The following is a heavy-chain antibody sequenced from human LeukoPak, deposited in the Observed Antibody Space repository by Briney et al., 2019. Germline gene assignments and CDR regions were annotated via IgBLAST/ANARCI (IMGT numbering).Heavy chain of an antibody. J-gene: IGHJ4*02. V-gene: IGHV3-23*01. CDR1: GTTLANYG. CDR2: VSGSGGSP. D-gene: IGHD3-22*01. CDR3: AKRGVVIRVILVGFHKEAYYFDS. Sequence: GGPLRLSGVVPGTTLANYGMSWVRKAPGKGLKWVAAVSGSGGSPNYAASVKGRFTISRDNPKNTLYLQMNSLRAEDTAVYFCAKRGVVIRVILVGFHKEAYYFDSWGQGAPVTVSS.